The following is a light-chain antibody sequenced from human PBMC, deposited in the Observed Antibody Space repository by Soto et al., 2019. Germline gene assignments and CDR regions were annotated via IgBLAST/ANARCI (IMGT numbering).Light chain of an antibody. J-gene: IGKJ5*01. CDR1: QSVSNNY. CDR2: GAS. Sequence: EIVLTQSPGTVSLSPGERATLSCRASQSVSNNYLAWYQQKPGQAPRLLIYGASSRATGIPDRFSGSGSGTDFTLTISRLEPEDSAVYFCQQYNNWPFSFGQGTRLEI. V-gene: IGKV3-20*01. CDR3: QQYNNWPFS.